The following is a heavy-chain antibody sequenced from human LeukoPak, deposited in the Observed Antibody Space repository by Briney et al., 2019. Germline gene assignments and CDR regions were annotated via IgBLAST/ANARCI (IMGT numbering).Heavy chain of an antibody. Sequence: AGSLRLSCAASAFTVSNNYTRWVRQAPGKGLESVTVTYKVGNTYYPDFVKGRFTISRANSKNTLYLQMNSLTADNTALYYCARGLVAGGTGVWAFDIWGQGQMPTVS. CDR2: TYKVGNT. CDR3: ARGLVAGGTGVWAFDI. D-gene: IGHD2-8*02. CDR1: AFTVSNNY. V-gene: IGHV3-66*01. J-gene: IGHJ3*02.